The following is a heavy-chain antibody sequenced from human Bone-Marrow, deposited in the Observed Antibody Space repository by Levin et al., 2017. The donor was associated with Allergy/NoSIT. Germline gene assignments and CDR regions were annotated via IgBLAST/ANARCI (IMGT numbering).Heavy chain of an antibody. J-gene: IGHJ5*02. V-gene: IGHV3-49*04. CDR3: TRNYIVVVPAAIDNWFDP. D-gene: IGHD2-2*01. CDR2: IRSKAYGGTT. Sequence: SCTASGFTFGDYAMSWVRQAPGKGLEWVGFIRSKAYGGTTEYAASVKGRFTISRDDSKSIAYLQMNSLKTEDTAVYYCTRNYIVVVPAAIDNWFDPWGQGTLVTVSS. CDR1: GFTFGDYA.